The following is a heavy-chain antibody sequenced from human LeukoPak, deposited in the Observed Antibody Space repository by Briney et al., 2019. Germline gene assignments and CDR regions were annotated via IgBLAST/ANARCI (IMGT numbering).Heavy chain of an antibody. Sequence: SETLSLTCTVSGYSISSGYYWGWIRQPPGKGLEWIGSIYHSGSTYYNPSLKSRVTISVDTSKNQFSLKLSSVTAADTAVYYCARFEVGATEGLFDYWGQGTLVTVSS. CDR2: IYHSGST. J-gene: IGHJ4*02. V-gene: IGHV4-38-2*02. D-gene: IGHD1-26*01. CDR1: GYSISSGYY. CDR3: ARFEVGATEGLFDY.